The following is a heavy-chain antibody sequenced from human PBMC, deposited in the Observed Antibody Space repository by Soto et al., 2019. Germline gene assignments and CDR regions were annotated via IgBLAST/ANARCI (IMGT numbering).Heavy chain of an antibody. Sequence: ASVKVSCKASGYTFTTYGISWVRQAPGQGLEWMGWISAYNGSTSYAQKFQGRVTMTRDTSTSTVYMELSSLRSEDTAVYYCARSLSRDGYKPNDAFDIWGQGTMVTVSS. D-gene: IGHD5-12*01. CDR3: ARSLSRDGYKPNDAFDI. CDR1: GYTFTTYG. CDR2: ISAYNGST. V-gene: IGHV1-18*01. J-gene: IGHJ3*02.